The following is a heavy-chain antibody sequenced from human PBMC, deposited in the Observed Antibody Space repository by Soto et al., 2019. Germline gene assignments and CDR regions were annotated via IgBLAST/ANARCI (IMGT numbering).Heavy chain of an antibody. J-gene: IGHJ4*02. V-gene: IGHV3-23*01. CDR2: ISDSGGTT. CDR3: AKAARTTTLYNFGF. D-gene: IGHD1-1*01. CDR1: GFTFSSFG. Sequence: PGGSLRLSCAASGFTFSSFGMNWVRQAPGKGLEWVAVISDSGGTTYHADSVKGRFTISRDNSKSTLFLQMNSLRAEDAAVYYCAKAARTTTLYNFGFWGQGTLVTVSS.